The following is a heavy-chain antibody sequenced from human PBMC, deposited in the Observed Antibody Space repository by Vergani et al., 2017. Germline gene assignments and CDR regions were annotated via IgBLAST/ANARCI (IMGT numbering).Heavy chain of an antibody. CDR3: AKGGREYQVLRDSLFHY. D-gene: IGHD2-2*01. V-gene: IGHV3-30-3*01. J-gene: IGHJ4*02. Sequence: VQLLESGGGLVQPGGSLRLSCEASGFSFPGYAMSWVRQAPGKGLEWVAVISYDGSNKYYANSVKGRFTISRDNSKNTLYLQMNSLRAEDTAVYYCAKGGREYQVLRDSLFHYWGKETLVTVSS. CDR1: GFSFPGYA. CDR2: ISYDGSNK.